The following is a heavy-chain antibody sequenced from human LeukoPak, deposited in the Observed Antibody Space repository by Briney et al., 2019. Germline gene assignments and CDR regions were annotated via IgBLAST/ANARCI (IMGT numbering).Heavy chain of an antibody. CDR2: IWYDGSNK. J-gene: IGHJ4*02. V-gene: IGHV3-33*08. CDR1: GFTFSSYA. D-gene: IGHD3-22*01. Sequence: GRSLRLSCAASGFTFSSYAMHWVRQAPGKGLEWVAVIWYDGSNKYYADSVKGRFTISRDNSKNTLYLQMNSLRAEDTAVYYCARGPDVYYYDSSGYYGDYWGQGTLVTVSS. CDR3: ARGPDVYYYDSSGYYGDY.